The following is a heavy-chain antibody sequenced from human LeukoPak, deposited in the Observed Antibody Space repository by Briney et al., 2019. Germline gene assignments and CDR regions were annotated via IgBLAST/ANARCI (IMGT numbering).Heavy chain of an antibody. CDR3: ARGPYKYDSSGSFDY. V-gene: IGHV4-4*07. J-gene: IGHJ4*02. CDR1: GGSISSYY. CDR2: FHTRGST. Sequence: PSETLSLTRTVSGGSISSYYWSWIRQPAGKGLEWIGRFHTRGSTNYNPSLKSRVIISVDTSKNQFSLKLNSVTAADTAVYYCARGPYKYDSSGSFDYWGQGTLVTVSS. D-gene: IGHD3-22*01.